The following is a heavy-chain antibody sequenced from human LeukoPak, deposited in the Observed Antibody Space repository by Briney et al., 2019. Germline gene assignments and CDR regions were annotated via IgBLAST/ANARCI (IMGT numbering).Heavy chain of an antibody. D-gene: IGHD5-18*01. CDR1: GFVFSNYA. V-gene: IGHV3-23*01. CDR2: ISGSGGNT. J-gene: IGHJ4*02. Sequence: GGSLRLSCAASGFVFSNYALSWVRQAPGKGLEWVSDISGSGGNTYYAKSVRGRFTISRDNSKNTLYLQMNSLRAGDTAIYYCVKRIQSALAAGYWGQGALVTVSS. CDR3: VKRIQSALAAGY.